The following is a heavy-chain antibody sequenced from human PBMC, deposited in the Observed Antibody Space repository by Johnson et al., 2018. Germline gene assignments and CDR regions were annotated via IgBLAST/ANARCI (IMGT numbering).Heavy chain of an antibody. CDR3: AASDLVNFGSGSFKITAFDI. CDR1: GFHFSSYT. J-gene: IGHJ3*02. Sequence: VQLVESGGGLVKPGGSLRVSCAASGFHFSSYTMNWVRQAPGKGLQWVSSITSSSTSMFHAASVKGCFTISRANAKNSRSLPMNRLRAEDTAVYHCAASDLVNFGSGSFKITAFDIWGQGTVVTVSS. V-gene: IGHV3-21*01. CDR2: ITSSSTSM. D-gene: IGHD3-10*01.